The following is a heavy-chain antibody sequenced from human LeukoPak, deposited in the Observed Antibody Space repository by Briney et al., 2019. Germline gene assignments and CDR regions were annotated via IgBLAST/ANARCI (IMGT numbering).Heavy chain of an antibody. D-gene: IGHD2-2*01. J-gene: IGHJ4*02. CDR3: ARPCSSTSCPVGY. Sequence: PGGSLRLSCAASGFTFSDYYMSWIRQAPGKGLEWVSYISSSGSTIYYADSVKGRFTISRDSAKNSLYLQMNSLRAEDTAVYYCARPCSSTSCPVGYWGQGTLVTVSS. V-gene: IGHV3-11*01. CDR1: GFTFSDYY. CDR2: ISSSGSTI.